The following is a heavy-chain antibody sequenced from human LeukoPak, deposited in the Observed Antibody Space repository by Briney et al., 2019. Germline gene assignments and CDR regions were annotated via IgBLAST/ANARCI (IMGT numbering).Heavy chain of an antibody. CDR2: INHSGST. CDR1: GGSFSGYY. V-gene: IGHV4-34*01. J-gene: IGHJ6*03. Sequence: SETLSLTCAVYGGSFSGYYWSWIRQPPGKGLEWIGEINHSGSTNYNPSLKSRVTISVDTSKNQFSLKLSSLTAADTAVYYCARGLSTRYCSSASCYSSYYYYMDVWGKGTTVTVSS. CDR3: ARGLSTRYCSSASCYSSYYYYMDV. D-gene: IGHD2-2*02.